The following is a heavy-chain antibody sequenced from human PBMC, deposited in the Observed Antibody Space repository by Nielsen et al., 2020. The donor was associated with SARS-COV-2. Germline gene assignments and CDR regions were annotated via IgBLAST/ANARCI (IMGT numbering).Heavy chain of an antibody. J-gene: IGHJ5*02. Sequence: SETLSLTCTVSGGSISSGSYYWSWIRQPAGKGLEWIGRIYTSGSTNYNPSLKSRVTISVDTSKNQFSLKLSSVTAADTAVYYCARAGYCSSTSCYDWFDPWGQGTLVTVSS. CDR3: ARAGYCSSTSCYDWFDP. V-gene: IGHV4-61*02. CDR2: IYTSGST. D-gene: IGHD2-2*01. CDR1: GGSISSGSYY.